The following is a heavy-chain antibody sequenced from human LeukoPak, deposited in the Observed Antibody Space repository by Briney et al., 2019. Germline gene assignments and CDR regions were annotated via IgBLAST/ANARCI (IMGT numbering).Heavy chain of an antibody. Sequence: ASVKVSCKVSGYTLTELSMHWVRQAPGKGLEWMGGFDPEDGETIYAQKFQGRVTMTEDTSTDTAYMELSSLRSEDTAVYYCATTYYYDSSGYFSAFDIWGQGTMVTVSS. CDR3: ATTYYYDSSGYFSAFDI. CDR1: GYTLTELS. D-gene: IGHD3-22*01. J-gene: IGHJ3*02. CDR2: FDPEDGET. V-gene: IGHV1-24*01.